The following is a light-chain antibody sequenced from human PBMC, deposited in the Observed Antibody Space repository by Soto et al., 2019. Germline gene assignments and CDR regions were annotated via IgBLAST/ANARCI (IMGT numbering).Light chain of an antibody. Sequence: QSVLAERGAVSGCPGQSITISCTGTSSDVGAYNYVSWYQHHPGKVPQLMIYDVSNRPSGVSNRFSGSKSGNTASLTISGLQAEDEADYYCSSYTSSNTYVFGTGTKVTVL. J-gene: IGLJ1*01. CDR2: DVS. CDR3: SSYTSSNTYV. CDR1: SSDVGAYNY. V-gene: IGLV2-14*03.